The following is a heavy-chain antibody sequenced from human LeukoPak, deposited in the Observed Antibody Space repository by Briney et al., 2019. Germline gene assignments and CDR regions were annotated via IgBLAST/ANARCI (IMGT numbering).Heavy chain of an antibody. CDR3: ATDLLVLRYFDWLLFCLDY. V-gene: IGHV3-23*01. CDR1: GFTFSSYA. D-gene: IGHD3-9*01. Sequence: GGSLRLSCAASGFTFSSYAMSWVRQAPGKGLEWVSAISGSGGSTYYADSVKGRFTISRDNSKNTLYLQMNSLRAEDTAVYYCATDLLVLRYFDWLLFCLDYWGQGTLVTVSS. CDR2: ISGSGGST. J-gene: IGHJ4*02.